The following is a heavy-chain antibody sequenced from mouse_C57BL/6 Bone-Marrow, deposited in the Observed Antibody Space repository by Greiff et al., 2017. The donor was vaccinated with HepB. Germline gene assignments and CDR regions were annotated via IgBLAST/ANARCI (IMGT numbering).Heavy chain of an antibody. J-gene: IGHJ2*01. D-gene: IGHD1-1*01. CDR2: ISYDGSN. Sequence: ASGPGLVKPSQSLSLTCSVTGYSITSGYYWNWIRQFPGNKLEWMGYISYDGSNNYNPSLKNRISITRDTSKNQFFLKLNSVTTEDTATYYCARESFHYYGSSYYFDYWGQGTTLTVSS. V-gene: IGHV3-6*01. CDR1: GYSITSGYY. CDR3: ARESFHYYGSSYYFDY.